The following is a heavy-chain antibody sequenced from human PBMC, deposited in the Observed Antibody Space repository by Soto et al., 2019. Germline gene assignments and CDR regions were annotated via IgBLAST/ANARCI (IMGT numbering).Heavy chain of an antibody. CDR1: GFTFSSYG. J-gene: IGHJ6*02. CDR2: ISYDGSNK. V-gene: IGHV3-30*18. CDR3: AKGARLGYCTNGVCYQDYYYGMDV. Sequence: PGGSLRLSCAASGFTFSSYGMHWVRQAPGKGLEWVAVISYDGSNKYYADSVKGRFTISRDNSKNTLYLQMNSLRAEDTAVYYCAKGARLGYCTNGVCYQDYYYGMDVWGQGTTVTVSS. D-gene: IGHD2-8*01.